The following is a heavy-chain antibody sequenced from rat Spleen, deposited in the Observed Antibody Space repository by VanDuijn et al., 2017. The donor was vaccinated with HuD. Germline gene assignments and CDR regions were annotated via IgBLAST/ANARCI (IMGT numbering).Heavy chain of an antibody. CDR2: INTGGTNT. J-gene: IGHJ3*01. V-gene: IGHV5-25*01. CDR1: GFSFSNYF. CDR3: TRHGIYNNYGWFAY. Sequence: EVQLVESGGGLVQPGRSMKLSCVALGFSFSNYFMAWVRQAPTKGLEWVASINTGGTNTYYRDSVKGRFTISRDNTKSTLYLQMDSLRSEDTATYYCTRHGIYNNYGWFAYWGQGTLVTVSS. D-gene: IGHD1-10*01.